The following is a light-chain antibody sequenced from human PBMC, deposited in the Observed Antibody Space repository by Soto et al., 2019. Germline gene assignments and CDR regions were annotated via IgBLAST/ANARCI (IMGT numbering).Light chain of an antibody. CDR3: QQYNSYWT. Sequence: DNQMTQSPSTLSASVGDRVTITCRASQSISSWLAWYQQQPGKAPKLLIYKASSLESGVPSRFSGSGSGTEFTLTISSLQPDDFATYYCQQYNSYWTFGQGTKVEIK. V-gene: IGKV1-5*03. CDR2: KAS. J-gene: IGKJ1*01. CDR1: QSISSW.